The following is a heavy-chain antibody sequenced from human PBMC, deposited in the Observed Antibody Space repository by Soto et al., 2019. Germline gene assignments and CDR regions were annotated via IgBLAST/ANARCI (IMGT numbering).Heavy chain of an antibody. CDR2: MNPGSGDT. J-gene: IGHJ5*02. CDR1: GYSFTNND. CDR3: ARMATFGSLNWFDP. D-gene: IGHD3-16*01. V-gene: IGHV1-8*01. Sequence: ASVKVSCKASGYSFTNNDVTWVRQATGQGLEWMGWMNPGSGDTGYAQKFQGRVTMTRDISTATAYMELSSLRSDDTAIYYCARMATFGSLNWFDPWGQGTLVTVSS.